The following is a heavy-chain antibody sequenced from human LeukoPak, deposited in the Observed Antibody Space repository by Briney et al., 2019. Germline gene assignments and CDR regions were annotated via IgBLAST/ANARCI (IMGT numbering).Heavy chain of an antibody. V-gene: IGHV3-64*01. D-gene: IGHD2-21*02. CDR1: GFTFSTYA. J-gene: IGHJ4*02. Sequence: GGSLRLSCVASGFTFSTYAMHWVRQAPGKGLEYVSAITSDGGSAYYANSVKGRSTISRDNSKNTLYLQMGSLRAEDMAVYYCARGKGVFCGGDCSALDYWGQGTLVTVSS. CDR3: ARGKGVFCGGDCSALDY. CDR2: ITSDGGSA.